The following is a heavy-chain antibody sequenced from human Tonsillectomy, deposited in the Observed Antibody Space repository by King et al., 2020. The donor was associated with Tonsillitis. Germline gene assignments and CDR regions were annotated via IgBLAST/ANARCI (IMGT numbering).Heavy chain of an antibody. CDR1: GFTFKNYA. J-gene: IGHJ4*02. D-gene: IGHD3-10*01. CDR3: AKMADASGGYSIDY. Sequence: VQLVESGGGLVQPGGSLRLSCAASGFTFKNYAMTWVRQAPGEGLDWVSHISSGGTTYYAASVKGRFTISRDNSKNTLYLQMNNLRADDTAVYYCAKMADASGGYSIDYWGQGTLVTVSS. CDR2: ISSGGTT. V-gene: IGHV3-23*04.